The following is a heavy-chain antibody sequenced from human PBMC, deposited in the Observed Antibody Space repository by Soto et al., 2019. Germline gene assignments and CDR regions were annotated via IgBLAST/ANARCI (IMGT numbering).Heavy chain of an antibody. Sequence: EVHLLESGGGLVQPGGSLRLSCVASGFTFSSYSMSWVRQAPGKGLEWVSGFRAGGDDGTPYYADSVKGRLTISRDNSKNTLFLQINGRRAEDTAIYYCAKKVNSGAGSQYFDYFGQGTLVTVSS. V-gene: IGHV3-23*01. CDR3: AKKVNSGAGSQYFDY. CDR1: GFTFSSYS. CDR2: FRAGGDDGTP. D-gene: IGHD3-10*01. J-gene: IGHJ4*02.